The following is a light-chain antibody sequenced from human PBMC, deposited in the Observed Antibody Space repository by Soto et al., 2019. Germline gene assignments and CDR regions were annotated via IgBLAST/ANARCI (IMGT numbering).Light chain of an antibody. CDR1: SSDVGLYDY. V-gene: IGLV2-14*01. CDR3: SSYTSDSSYV. CDR2: AVS. Sequence: QSVLAQPASVSGSPGQSITISCTGTSSDVGLYDYVSWYQQHPGKAPQLMIYAVSNPPSGVSNRFSASKSGNTASLFISGLQAEDEADYYCSSYTSDSSYVFGSGTKVTVL. J-gene: IGLJ1*01.